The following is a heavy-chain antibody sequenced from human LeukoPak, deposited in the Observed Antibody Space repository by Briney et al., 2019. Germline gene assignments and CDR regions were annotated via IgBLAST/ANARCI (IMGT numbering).Heavy chain of an antibody. V-gene: IGHV4-39*07. CDR2: IYYSGST. Sequence: SETLSLTCTVSGGSISSSSYYWGWIRQPPGKGLEWIGSIYYSGSTYYNPSLKSRVTISVDTSKNQFSLKLSSVTAADTAVYYCARGSMDVWGQGTTVTVSS. J-gene: IGHJ6*02. D-gene: IGHD1-14*01. CDR1: GGSISSSSYY. CDR3: ARGSMDV.